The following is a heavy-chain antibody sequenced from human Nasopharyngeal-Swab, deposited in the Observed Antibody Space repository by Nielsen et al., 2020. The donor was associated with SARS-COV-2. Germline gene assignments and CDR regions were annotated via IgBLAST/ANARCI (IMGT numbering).Heavy chain of an antibody. CDR1: GGSISSSNW. D-gene: IGHD3-9*01. CDR2: INHSGST. Sequence: GSLRLSCAVSGGSISSSNWWSWVRQPPGKGLEWIGEINHSGSTNYNPSLKSRVTISVDTSKNQFSLKLSSVTAADTAVYYCARDYYDILTGYYRIDAFDIWGQGTMVTVSS. J-gene: IGHJ3*02. CDR3: ARDYYDILTGYYRIDAFDI. V-gene: IGHV4-4*02.